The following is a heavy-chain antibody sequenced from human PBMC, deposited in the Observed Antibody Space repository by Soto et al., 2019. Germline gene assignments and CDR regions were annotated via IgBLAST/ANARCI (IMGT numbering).Heavy chain of an antibody. Sequence: QEQLVESGGGVVQPGRSLRLSCAASGFSFSTSAMHWVRQPPGKGLEWVAVMAYDGSNKFYADSVKGRFTISRDNSHNTLYLQMNILKPGDTAVLYCARDGDDSCCYGPACWCQGTRVSVSS. CDR2: MAYDGSNK. CDR3: ARDGDDSCCYGPAC. D-gene: IGHD4-17*01. V-gene: IGHV3-30-3*01. CDR1: GFSFSTSA. J-gene: IGHJ4*02.